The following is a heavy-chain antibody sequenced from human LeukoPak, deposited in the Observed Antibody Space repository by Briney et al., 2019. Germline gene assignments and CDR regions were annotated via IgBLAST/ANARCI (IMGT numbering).Heavy chain of an antibody. Sequence: GGSLRLSCAASGFTFRGSAMHWVRQASGKGLEWVGRIRSKANSYATAYAASVKGRFTISRDDSKNTAYLQMNSLKTEDTAVYYCTRLVVLLPGDSSGHRIHAFDIWGQGTMVTVSS. D-gene: IGHD3-22*01. CDR2: IRSKANSYAT. J-gene: IGHJ3*02. CDR1: GFTFRGSA. CDR3: TRLVVLLPGDSSGHRIHAFDI. V-gene: IGHV3-73*01.